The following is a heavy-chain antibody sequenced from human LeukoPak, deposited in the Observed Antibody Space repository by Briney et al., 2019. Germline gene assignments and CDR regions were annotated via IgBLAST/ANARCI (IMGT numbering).Heavy chain of an antibody. CDR3: ARVGVYDSSRRQFDY. J-gene: IGHJ4*02. CDR1: GGSISSSSYY. D-gene: IGHD3-22*01. CDR2: IYYSGST. Sequence: SETLSLTCSVSGGSISSSSYYWGWIRQPPGKGLEWIGSIYYSGSTYYNPSLKSRVTISVDTSKNQFSLKLSSVTAADTAVYYCARVGVYDSSRRQFDYWGQGTLVTVSS. V-gene: IGHV4-39*07.